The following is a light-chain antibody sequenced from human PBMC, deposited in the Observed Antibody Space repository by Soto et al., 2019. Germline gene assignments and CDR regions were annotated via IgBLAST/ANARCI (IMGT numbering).Light chain of an antibody. CDR2: DAS. CDR1: ESVSSY. CDR3: QQRSNWPPWT. V-gene: IGKV3-11*01. J-gene: IGKJ1*01. Sequence: EIVLTQSPATLPLSPGERATLSCRASESVSSYLAWYQQKPGQAPRLLIYDASNRATGIPVRFSGSGSGTDFTLTVSSLEPEDFAVYYCQQRSNWPPWTFGQGTKVEIK.